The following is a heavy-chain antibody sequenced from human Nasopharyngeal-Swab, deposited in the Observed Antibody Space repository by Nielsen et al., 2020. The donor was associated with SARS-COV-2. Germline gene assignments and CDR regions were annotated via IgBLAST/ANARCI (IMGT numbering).Heavy chain of an antibody. CDR3: ARGSFDYYYGMDV. J-gene: IGHJ6*02. Sequence: GESLKISCAASGFTVSSNYMSWVRQAPGKGLEWASVIYSGGSTYYADSVKGRFTISRDNSKNTLYLQMNSLRAEDTAVYYCARGSFDYYYGMDVWGQGTTVTVSS. V-gene: IGHV3-53*01. CDR2: IYSGGST. CDR1: GFTVSSNY.